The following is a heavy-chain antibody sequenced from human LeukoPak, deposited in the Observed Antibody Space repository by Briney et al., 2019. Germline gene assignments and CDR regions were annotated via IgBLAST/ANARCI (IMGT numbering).Heavy chain of an antibody. CDR3: AKGLAAVDPD. J-gene: IGHJ4*02. CDR2: ISVSGGST. V-gene: IGHV3-23*01. D-gene: IGHD6-13*01. CDR1: GFTFSNYA. Sequence: PGGSLRLSCAVSGFTFSNYAMSWVRQAPGKGLEWVSGISVSGGSTYCADSVKGRFTISRDNSKNTLYLQMNSLRAEDTAVYYCAKGLAAVDPDWGQGTLVSVSS.